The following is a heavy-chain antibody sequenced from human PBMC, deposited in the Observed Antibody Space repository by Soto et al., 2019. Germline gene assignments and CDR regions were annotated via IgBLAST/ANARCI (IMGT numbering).Heavy chain of an antibody. CDR3: VKSKDLTGNDFKFDH. D-gene: IGHD3-9*01. CDR1: GFTFSNYG. V-gene: IGHV3-30*18. J-gene: IGHJ4*02. CDR2: ISFDGNTK. Sequence: QVQLVESGGGVVQPGRSLRLSCAASGFTFSNYGMHWVRQAPGKGLEWVAVISFDGNTKYYGDSVNGRFILSRDNSKNILYVQMNSLRPEDTAVYYCVKSKDLTGNDFKFDHWGQGTLVTVSS.